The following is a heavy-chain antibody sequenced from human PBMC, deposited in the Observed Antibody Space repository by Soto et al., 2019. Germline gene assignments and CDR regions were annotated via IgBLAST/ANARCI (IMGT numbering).Heavy chain of an antibody. CDR1: GGSFSSYY. Sequence: NPPETLSLTCTVSGGSFSSYYWSWIRQPSGKGPEWIGRIYASGNTNYNPSLKSRVTMSVDASKNQFSLKLSSVTAADTDVYYCARDLKFGQADYWGQGSQVTVSS. D-gene: IGHD3-10*01. J-gene: IGHJ4*02. CDR3: ARDLKFGQADY. CDR2: IYASGNT. V-gene: IGHV4-4*07.